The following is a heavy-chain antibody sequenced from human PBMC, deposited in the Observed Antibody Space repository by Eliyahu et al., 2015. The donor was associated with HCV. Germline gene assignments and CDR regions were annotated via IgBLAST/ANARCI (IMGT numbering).Heavy chain of an antibody. CDR3: ASGGSGGLYYFEY. CDR2: ISGRSVCA. Sequence: EVHLLESGGGLVQPGGSLRLSCAASGFTFSTYALRWVRQAPGKGLEWVSSISGRSVCAFYADSVKGRFTISRDNSKNTMYLEMNSLRAEDTAVYYCASGGSGGLYYFEYWGQGTLVTVSS. D-gene: IGHD2-15*01. CDR1: GFTFSTYA. J-gene: IGHJ4*02. V-gene: IGHV3-23*01.